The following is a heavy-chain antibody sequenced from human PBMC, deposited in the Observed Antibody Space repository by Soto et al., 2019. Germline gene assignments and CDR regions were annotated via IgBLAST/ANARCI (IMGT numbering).Heavy chain of an antibody. J-gene: IGHJ6*02. CDR3: TRGYSGYDFPTYYYYGMDV. CDR1: GFTFSGSA. CDR2: IRSKANSCAT. V-gene: IGHV3-73*01. D-gene: IGHD5-12*01. Sequence: PGGSLRLSCAASGFTFSGSAMHWVRQASGKGLERVGRIRSKANSCATAYAASVKGRFTISRDDSKNTAYLQMNSLKTEDTAVYYCTRGYSGYDFPTYYYYGMDVWGQGTTVTVAS.